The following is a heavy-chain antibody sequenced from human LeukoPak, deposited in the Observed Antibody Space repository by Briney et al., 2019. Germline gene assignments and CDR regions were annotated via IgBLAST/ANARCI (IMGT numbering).Heavy chain of an antibody. V-gene: IGHV4-30-4*01. J-gene: IGHJ4*02. D-gene: IGHD3-10*01. CDR3: ARGHGSGPQRGYFDY. CDR1: GSSISSNDYY. CDR2: IYYSGTT. Sequence: KPSETLSLTYTVSGSSISSNDYYWSWIRQPPGKGLEWIGYIYYSGTTYYNPSLKSRVTISVDTSKIQFSLKLSSVTAADTAVYFCARGHGSGPQRGYFDYWGQGTLVTVSS.